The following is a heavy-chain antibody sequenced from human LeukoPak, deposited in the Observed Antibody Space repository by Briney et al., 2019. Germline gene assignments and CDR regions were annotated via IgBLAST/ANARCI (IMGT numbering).Heavy chain of an antibody. CDR2: IKKDGSEK. CDR1: GFTFNNYN. CDR3: ARDLSGVTGYTYGRGIDY. D-gene: IGHD5-18*01. Sequence: GGSLRLSCATSGFTFNNYNMSWVRQAPGKGLEWVANIKKDGSEKYYVDSVKGRFTISRDNAKTSLYLQMNSLRAEDTAVYYCARDLSGVTGYTYGRGIDYWGQGTLVTVSS. J-gene: IGHJ4*02. V-gene: IGHV3-7*01.